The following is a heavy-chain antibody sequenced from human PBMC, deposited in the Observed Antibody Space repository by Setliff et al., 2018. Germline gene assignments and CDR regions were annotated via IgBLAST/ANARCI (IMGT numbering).Heavy chain of an antibody. Sequence: GGSLRLSCAASGFTFSDHHMDWVRQAPGKGLEWVSSISFSSSSISYASSVKGRFTISRDSAKNSLFLQMKSLRAEDTAVYYCARAGGYDFHHLDYWGQGILVTVSS. CDR3: ARAGGYDFHHLDY. V-gene: IGHV3-21*01. CDR2: ISFSSSSI. J-gene: IGHJ4*02. D-gene: IGHD5-12*01. CDR1: GFTFSDHH.